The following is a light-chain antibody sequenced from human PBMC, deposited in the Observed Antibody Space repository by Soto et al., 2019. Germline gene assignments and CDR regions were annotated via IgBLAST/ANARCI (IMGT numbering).Light chain of an antibody. J-gene: IGLJ2*01. V-gene: IGLV2-14*01. Sequence: QSVLTQPSSLSGSPGQSITMTCTGTINDVGGYTYVSWYQQHPGKAPKLLIYEMTNRPPGVSSRFSASKSGNTASLTISGLQADDEALYYCTSCTTSNTVVLGGGTKVTVL. CDR3: TSCTTSNTVV. CDR1: INDVGGYTY. CDR2: EMT.